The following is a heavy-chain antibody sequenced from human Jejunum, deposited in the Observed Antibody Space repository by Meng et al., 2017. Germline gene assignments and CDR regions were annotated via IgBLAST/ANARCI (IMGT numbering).Heavy chain of an antibody. CDR2: IQQEGAVA. J-gene: IGHJ4*02. CDR1: GFSFSNYW. CDR3: AREDAYNSFDY. Sequence: GGSLRLSCAASGFSFSNYWMTWVRQAPGKGLELVANIQQEGAVAYYVDSVKGRFPISRDNAKKSLYLQMNSLRDEDTAVYFCAREDAYNSFDYCGQGTPGTVSS. D-gene: IGHD3-16*01. V-gene: IGHV3-7*01.